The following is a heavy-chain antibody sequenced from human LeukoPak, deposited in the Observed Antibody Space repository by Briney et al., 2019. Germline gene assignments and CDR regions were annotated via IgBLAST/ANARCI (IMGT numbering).Heavy chain of an antibody. CDR3: AKRGVVIRVILVGFHKEAYYFDS. Sequence: GGPLRLSCAVSGITLSNYGMSWVRQAPGKGLEWVAGISDSGGSTNYADSVKGRFTISRDNPKNTLYLQMNSLRAEDTAVYFCAKRGVVIRVILVGFHKEAYYFDSWGQGALVTVSS. D-gene: IGHD3-22*01. CDR2: ISDSGGST. CDR1: GITLSNYG. J-gene: IGHJ4*02. V-gene: IGHV3-23*01.